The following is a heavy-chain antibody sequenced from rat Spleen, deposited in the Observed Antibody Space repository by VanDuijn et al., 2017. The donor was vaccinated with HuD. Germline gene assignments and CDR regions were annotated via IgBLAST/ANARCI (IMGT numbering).Heavy chain of an antibody. CDR2: ISYDGSST. CDR3: ARQGGSYWYFDF. D-gene: IGHD5-1*01. J-gene: IGHJ1*01. CDR1: GFTFSDYY. Sequence: EVQLVESDGGLVQPGRSLKLSCAASGFTFSDYYMAWVRQAPTKGLEWVATISYDGSSTYYRDSVKGRFTISRDNAKSTLYLQMDSLRSEDTATYYCARQGGSYWYFDFWGPGTMVTVSS. V-gene: IGHV5-29*01.